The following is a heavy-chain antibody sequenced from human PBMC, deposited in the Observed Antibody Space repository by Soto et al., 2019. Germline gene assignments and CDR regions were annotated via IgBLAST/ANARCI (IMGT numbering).Heavy chain of an antibody. CDR3: ARESEDLTSNFDY. J-gene: IGHJ4*02. V-gene: IGHV3-30*03. CDR1: GFNFDNYG. CDR2: ITYDGSNK. Sequence: PGGSLRLSCQASGFNFDNYGMHWVRQAPGKGLEWVAVITYDGSNKYYGDSMKGRFTISRDNAKNSLYLEMNSLRAEDTAVYYCARESEDLTSNFDYWGQGTLVTVSS.